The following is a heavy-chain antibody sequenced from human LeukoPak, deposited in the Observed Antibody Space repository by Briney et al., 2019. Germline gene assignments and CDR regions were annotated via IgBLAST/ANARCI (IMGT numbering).Heavy chain of an antibody. J-gene: IGHJ5*02. CDR3: ARVDGYSSSPVVGFDP. V-gene: IGHV3-53*01. D-gene: IGHD6-6*01. Sequence: LSGGSLRLSCAASGFTVSSNYMSWVRQAPGKGLEWVSVIYSGGSTYYADSVKGRFTISRDNSKNTLYLQMNSLRAEDTAVYYCARVDGYSSSPVVGFDPWGQGTLVTVSS. CDR2: IYSGGST. CDR1: GFTVSSNY.